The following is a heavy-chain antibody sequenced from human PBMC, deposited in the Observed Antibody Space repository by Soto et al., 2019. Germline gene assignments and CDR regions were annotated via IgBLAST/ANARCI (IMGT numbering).Heavy chain of an antibody. Sequence: EVQLLESGGGLVQPGGSLSLSCAASGFTFSNYAMNWVRQAPGKGVEWVSAISGSGSTYYADSVKGRFTISRANSKNTLYLQMNSLRAEDTAVYYCAKVPLRLDYVHYLGPGTLVTVSS. V-gene: IGHV3-23*01. CDR3: AKVPLRLDYVHY. D-gene: IGHD5-12*01. CDR2: ISGSGST. CDR1: GFTFSNYA. J-gene: IGHJ4*02.